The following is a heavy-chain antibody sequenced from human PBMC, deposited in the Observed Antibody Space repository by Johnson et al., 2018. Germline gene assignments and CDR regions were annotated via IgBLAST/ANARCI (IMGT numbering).Heavy chain of an antibody. CDR3: ASYRGAYAEYFQH. Sequence: QVQLQESGPGLVKPSQTXSLTCTVSGGSISSSGYHWSWIRQSPGKGLEWIGYMLYTGSTYYNPSLRSRVTISGDTSKNQSSLKLTSVTATDTATYYCASYRGAYAEYFQHWGQGTLVTVSS. V-gene: IGHV4-30-4*01. J-gene: IGHJ1*01. CDR2: MLYTGST. D-gene: IGHD4-17*01. CDR1: GGSISSSGYH.